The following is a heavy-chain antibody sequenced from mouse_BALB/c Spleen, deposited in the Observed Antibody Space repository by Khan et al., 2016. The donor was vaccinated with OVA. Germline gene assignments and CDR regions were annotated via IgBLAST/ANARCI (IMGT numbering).Heavy chain of an antibody. V-gene: IGHV3-2*02. Sequence: EVQLQESGPGLVKPSQSLSLTCTVTGYSITSEYAWNWIRQFPGNKLEWLGSISYSGSTAYNPSLKSRISITRDTSKNQVFLQLNSVTTEDTATYYCASIILNYYGSNFEGYYFDYWGQGTTLTVSS. CDR1: GYSITSEYA. D-gene: IGHD1-1*02. CDR3: ASIILNYYGSNFEGYYFDY. J-gene: IGHJ2*01. CDR2: ISYSGST.